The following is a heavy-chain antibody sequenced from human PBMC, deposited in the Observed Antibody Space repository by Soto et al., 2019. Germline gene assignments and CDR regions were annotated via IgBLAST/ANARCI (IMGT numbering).Heavy chain of an antibody. CDR2: FYYSGNI. CDR3: ASRQNGEYRNSDFFDS. D-gene: IGHD3-10*01. J-gene: IGHJ4*02. V-gene: IGHV4-39*02. Sequence: TLSLTCTVSGASISSDNYYWGWIRQPPGKGLEWIGTFYYSGNIYYNPSLRSRVTLSVDTSKNRFSLKLNSVTAADTAIYYCASRQNGEYRNSDFFDSWGQGTLVTVSS. CDR1: GASISSDNYY.